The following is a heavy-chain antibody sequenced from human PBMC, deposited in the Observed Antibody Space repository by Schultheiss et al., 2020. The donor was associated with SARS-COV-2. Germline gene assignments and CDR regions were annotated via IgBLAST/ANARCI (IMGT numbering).Heavy chain of an antibody. CDR3: ARGGLYYYDTSGYYSLEDY. D-gene: IGHD3-22*01. Sequence: GGSLRLSCAASGFTFSSYWMSWVRQAPGKGLEWVANIKQDGSEKYYVDSVKGRFTISRDNAKNSLYLQMNSLRAEDTAVYYCARGGLYYYDTSGYYSLEDYWGQGALVTVSS. J-gene: IGHJ4*02. CDR1: GFTFSSYW. CDR2: IKQDGSEK. V-gene: IGHV3-7*03.